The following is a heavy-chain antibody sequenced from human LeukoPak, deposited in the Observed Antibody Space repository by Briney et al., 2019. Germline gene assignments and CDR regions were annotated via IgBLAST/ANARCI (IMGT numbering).Heavy chain of an antibody. D-gene: IGHD2-2*01. CDR2: INHSGST. CDR3: ASTERCSTTCPLDY. J-gene: IGHJ4*02. CDR1: GGSFRGYY. V-gene: IGHV4-34*01. Sequence: SETLSLTCAVYGGSFRGYYWSWIRQPPGKGLEWIGEINHSGSTNYNPSLKSRVTISLDTSMKKFSLKLNSVTAADTAVYYCASTERCSTTCPLDYWGQGTLVTVSS.